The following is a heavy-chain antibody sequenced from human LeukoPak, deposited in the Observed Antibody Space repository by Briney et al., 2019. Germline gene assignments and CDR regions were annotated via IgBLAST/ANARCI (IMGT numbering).Heavy chain of an antibody. V-gene: IGHV4-31*03. CDR1: GGSISSGGYS. D-gene: IGHD4-17*01. Sequence: SETLSLTCTVSGGSISSGGYSWSWIRQHPGKGLEWIGYIYYSGSTYYNPSLKSRVTISVDTSKNQFSLKLSSVTAADTAVYYCQAKRIPRTYALGHFDYWGQGTLVTVSS. CDR2: IYYSGST. J-gene: IGHJ4*02. CDR3: QAKRIPRTYALGHFDY.